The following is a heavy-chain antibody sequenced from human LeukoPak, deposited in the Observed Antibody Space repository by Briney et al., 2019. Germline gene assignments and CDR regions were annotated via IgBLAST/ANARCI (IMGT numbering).Heavy chain of an antibody. CDR2: IYYSGST. Sequence: SETLSLTCTVSGGSISSYYWSWIRQPPGKGLEWIGYIYYSGSTNYNPSLKSRVTISVDTSKNQFSLKLSSVTAADTAVYYCAXXXXYSNYGFDYWGQGTLVTVSS. CDR3: AXXXXYSNYGFDY. CDR1: GGSISSYY. D-gene: IGHD4-11*01. J-gene: IGHJ4*02. V-gene: IGHV4-59*08.